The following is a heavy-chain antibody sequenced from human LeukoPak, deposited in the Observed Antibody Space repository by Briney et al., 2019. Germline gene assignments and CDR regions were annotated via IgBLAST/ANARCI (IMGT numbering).Heavy chain of an antibody. CDR3: VRSLDY. Sequence: GGSLRLSCAASGFTFSNYAMHWVRQAPVKGLEWVSAISGDGTRTYYADSVKGRFTISRDNSKNTVYLQMNSLRVEDTALYYCVRSLDYWGQGTLVTASS. J-gene: IGHJ4*02. CDR1: GFTFSNYA. V-gene: IGHV3-23*01. CDR2: ISGDGTRT.